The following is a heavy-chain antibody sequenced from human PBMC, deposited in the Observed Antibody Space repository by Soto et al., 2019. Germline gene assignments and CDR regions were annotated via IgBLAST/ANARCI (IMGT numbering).Heavy chain of an antibody. V-gene: IGHV3-21*06. Sequence: KPGGALRLSCTVLGFTLTNENMNWVRQAPGKGLEWVSSISSRSTFINYADSVKGRFTISRDNGKGLVYLQMNSLRAEDTAVYYCARDPPLSMIVVVGVDDFWGQGTLVTVSS. D-gene: IGHD3-22*01. CDR3: ARDPPLSMIVVVGVDDF. CDR1: GFTLTNEN. J-gene: IGHJ4*02. CDR2: ISSRSTFI.